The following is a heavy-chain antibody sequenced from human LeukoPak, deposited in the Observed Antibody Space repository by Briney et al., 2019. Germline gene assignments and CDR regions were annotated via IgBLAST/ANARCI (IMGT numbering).Heavy chain of an antibody. J-gene: IGHJ4*02. CDR3: ARAPIVGATTNFDY. D-gene: IGHD1-26*01. V-gene: IGHV1-2*04. CDR2: INPNSGGT. Sequence: ASVKVSCKASGYTFTGYYMHWVRQAPGQGLEWMGWINPNSGGTNYAQKFQGWVTMTRDTSISTAYMELSRLRSDDTAVYYCARAPIVGATTNFDYWGQGTLVTVSS. CDR1: GYTFTGYY.